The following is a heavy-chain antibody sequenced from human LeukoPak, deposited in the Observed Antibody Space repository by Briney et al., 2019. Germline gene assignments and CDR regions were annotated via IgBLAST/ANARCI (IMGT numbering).Heavy chain of an antibody. CDR1: GGSFSGYY. D-gene: IGHD1-1*01. J-gene: IGHJ4*02. Sequence: SETLSLTCAVYGGSFSGYYWSWIRQPPGKGLEWIGYIYYSGSTNYNPSLKSRVTISVDTSKNQFSLKLSSVTAADTAVYYCAGQQEWNHYWGQGTLVTVSS. CDR3: AGQQEWNHY. CDR2: IYYSGST. V-gene: IGHV4-59*08.